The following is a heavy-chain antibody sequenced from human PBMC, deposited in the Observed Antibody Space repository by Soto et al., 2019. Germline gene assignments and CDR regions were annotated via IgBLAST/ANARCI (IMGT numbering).Heavy chain of an antibody. CDR1: GFTCSIYW. J-gene: IGHJ4*02. Sequence: EVQLVDSGGGLVQPGVSLRLSCAASGFTCSIYWMRWVRQAPGKGLVWVSRINSDGSSTSYADSVQGRFTMSRDNAKNTLYLQMNSMRAEDTAVYYCVRTSLVVAAATREDYCGQGTLVTVSS. CDR3: VRTSLVVAAATREDY. CDR2: INSDGSST. V-gene: IGHV3-74*01. D-gene: IGHD2-15*01.